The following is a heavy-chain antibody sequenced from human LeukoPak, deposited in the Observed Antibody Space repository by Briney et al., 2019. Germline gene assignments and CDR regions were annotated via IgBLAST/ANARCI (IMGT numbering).Heavy chain of an antibody. CDR2: IHYSGST. Sequence: SETLSLTCTVSGGSISSNSYYWGWIRQPPGKGLEWIGGIHYSGSTYYNPSLKSRVTISVDTSKNQFSLKLSSVTAADTAVYYCARTTEGGYTYGYFYYYYMDVWGKGTTVTISS. CDR1: GGSISSNSYY. CDR3: ARTTEGGYTYGYFYYYYMDV. J-gene: IGHJ6*03. D-gene: IGHD5-18*01. V-gene: IGHV4-39*01.